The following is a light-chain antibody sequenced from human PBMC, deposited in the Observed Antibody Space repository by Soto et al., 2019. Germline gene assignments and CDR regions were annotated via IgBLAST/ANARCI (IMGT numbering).Light chain of an antibody. CDR1: QSVNNY. Sequence: EIVLKQSPGTLSLSPGERATLSCRASQSVNNYLAWYQQKPGQAPRLLIYDASNRATGIPARFSGSGSGTDFTLTISSLEPEDFAVYYCQLRGNWTWLTFGGGTRVEIK. V-gene: IGKV3-11*01. J-gene: IGKJ4*01. CDR3: QLRGNWTWLT. CDR2: DAS.